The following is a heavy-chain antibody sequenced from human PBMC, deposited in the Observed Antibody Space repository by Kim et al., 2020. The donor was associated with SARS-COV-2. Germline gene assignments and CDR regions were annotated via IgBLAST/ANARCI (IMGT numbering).Heavy chain of an antibody. CDR3: ARGHGVEVAARRWIYNCFDS. Sequence: SRVTISVDTSKNQFSLKLTSVTAADTAVYYCARGHGVEVAARRWIYNCFDSWGQGTLVTVSS. V-gene: IGHV4-59*09. D-gene: IGHD2-2*01. J-gene: IGHJ5*01.